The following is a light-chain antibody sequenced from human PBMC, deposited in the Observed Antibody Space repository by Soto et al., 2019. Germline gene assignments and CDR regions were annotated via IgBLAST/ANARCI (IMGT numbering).Light chain of an antibody. CDR1: SSDGGGYNY. J-gene: IGLJ2*01. V-gene: IGLV2-14*01. CDR3: SSYTSSSTLVV. CDR2: DVS. Sequence: QSALTQPASVSGSPGQSITISCTGTSSDGGGYNYVSWYQQHPGKAPKLMIYDVSNRPSGVSNRFSGSKSGNTASLTISGLQAEDEADYYCSSYTSSSTLVVFGGGPKVTVL.